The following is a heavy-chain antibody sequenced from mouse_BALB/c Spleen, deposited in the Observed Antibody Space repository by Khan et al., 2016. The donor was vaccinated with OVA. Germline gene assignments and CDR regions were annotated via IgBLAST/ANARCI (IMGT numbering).Heavy chain of an antibody. CDR3: ARENYYGSSHYAMDD. V-gene: IGHV1S41*01. D-gene: IGHD1-1*01. Sequence: LVKPGASVNLSCKASGYTFTSYWINWIKQRPGQGLEWIGRIAPGSGSPYYNEMFKGKAALTVDTSSSTAYIQLSSLSSGDSAVDFWARENYYGSSHYAMDDWGQGTSVTVSS. CDR1: GYTFTSYW. J-gene: IGHJ4*01. CDR2: IAPGSGSP.